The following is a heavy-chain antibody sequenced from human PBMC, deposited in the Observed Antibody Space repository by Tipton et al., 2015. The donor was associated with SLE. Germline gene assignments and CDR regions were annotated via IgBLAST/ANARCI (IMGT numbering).Heavy chain of an antibody. V-gene: IGHV1-46*01. CDR2: INPSGGST. Sequence: QSGPEVKKPGASVKVSCKASGYTFTSYYMHWVRQAPGQGLEWMGIINPSGGSTSYAQKFQGRVTMTRDTSTSTVYMELSSLRSEDTVVYYCARDHCSGGSCPSENWFDPWGQGTLVTVSS. J-gene: IGHJ5*02. D-gene: IGHD2-15*01. CDR3: ARDHCSGGSCPSENWFDP. CDR1: GYTFTSYY.